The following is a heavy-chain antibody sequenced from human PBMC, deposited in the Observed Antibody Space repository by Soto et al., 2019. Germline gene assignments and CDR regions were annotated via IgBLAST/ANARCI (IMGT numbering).Heavy chain of an antibody. Sequence: SETLSLTCTVSGGSISSYYWSWIRQPPGKGLEWIGYIYYSGSTNYNPSLKSRVTISVDTSKNQFSLKLSSVTAADTAVYYCAREVVSSSWEHYYGMDVWGQGTTVTVSS. J-gene: IGHJ6*02. V-gene: IGHV4-59*01. D-gene: IGHD6-13*01. CDR2: IYYSGST. CDR1: GGSISSYY. CDR3: AREVVSSSWEHYYGMDV.